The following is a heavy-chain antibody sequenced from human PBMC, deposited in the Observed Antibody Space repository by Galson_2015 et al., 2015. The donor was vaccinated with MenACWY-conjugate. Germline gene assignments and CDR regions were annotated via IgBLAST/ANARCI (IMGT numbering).Heavy chain of an antibody. V-gene: IGHV3-30*18. Sequence: SLRLSCAASGFTFSSYGMHWVRQAPGKGLEWVAVISYDGSTKYYADSVKGRFTISRDNSKTTLYLQMNSLRAEDTAVYYCAKVAGYCSSPSCYSGYYFDYWGQGTLVTVSS. D-gene: IGHD2-2*02. CDR3: AKVAGYCSSPSCYSGYYFDY. J-gene: IGHJ4*02. CDR1: GFTFSSYG. CDR2: ISYDGSTK.